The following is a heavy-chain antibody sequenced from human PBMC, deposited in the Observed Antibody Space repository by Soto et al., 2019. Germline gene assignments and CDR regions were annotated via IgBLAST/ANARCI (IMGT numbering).Heavy chain of an antibody. CDR3: ARAYSPGLFDP. CDR1: GYTFTSYG. D-gene: IGHD2-15*01. CDR2: TSANNGNT. V-gene: IGHV1-18*01. Sequence: ASVKVSCKASGYTFTSYGISWVRQAPGQGLEWMGWTSANNGNTKYAQNFQGRVTMTTDTSTSTAYMELRSLRSDDTAVYYCARAYSPGLFDPWGQGTLVTVSS. J-gene: IGHJ5*02.